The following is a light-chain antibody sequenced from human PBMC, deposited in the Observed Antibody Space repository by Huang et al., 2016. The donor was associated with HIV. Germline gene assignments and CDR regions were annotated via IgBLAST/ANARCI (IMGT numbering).Light chain of an antibody. CDR1: QSINTW. V-gene: IGKV1-5*03. Sequence: DIQMTQSPSTLSASVGDRVTITCRASQSINTWLDWYQQKPGKAPKVLIYKASSLKSGVPSRFSGSGSGTEFTLTISSLQPDDSASYYCQQYNSYQYTFGQGTKLEIK. CDR2: KAS. J-gene: IGKJ2*01. CDR3: QQYNSYQYT.